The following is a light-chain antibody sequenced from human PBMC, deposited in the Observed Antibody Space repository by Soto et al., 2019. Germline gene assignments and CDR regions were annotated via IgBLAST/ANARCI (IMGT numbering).Light chain of an antibody. V-gene: IGKV1-9*01. CDR1: QGISSS. CDR3: QQLNSYPLT. J-gene: IGKJ4*01. Sequence: IQLTQSPSSLSASVGDRVTITCRASQGISSSLAWYQQKPGKAPKLLIYTASILQSGVPSRFSGSGSGTDFTLTIISLQPEDSATYYCQQLNSYPLTFGAGTKVDIK. CDR2: TAS.